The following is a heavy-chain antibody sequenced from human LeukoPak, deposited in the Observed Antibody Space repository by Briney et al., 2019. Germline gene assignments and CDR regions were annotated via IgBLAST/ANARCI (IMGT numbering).Heavy chain of an antibody. D-gene: IGHD4-23*01. V-gene: IGHV1-18*01. Sequence: ASVKVSCKASGYAFNDFGITWVRQAPGQGLEWVGWISTYTNYAQNLQDRVTMTTDASTSTAYMELRSLRSDDTAVYYCARNGTGYDGGWPDYWGQGTLVTVSS. CDR1: GYAFNDFG. CDR2: ISTYT. J-gene: IGHJ4*01. CDR3: ARNGTGYDGGWPDY.